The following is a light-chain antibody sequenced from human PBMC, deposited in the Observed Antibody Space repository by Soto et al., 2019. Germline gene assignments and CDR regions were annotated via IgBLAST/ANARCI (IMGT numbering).Light chain of an antibody. Sequence: QSALTQPPSVSGAPGQRVTISCTGSSSNIGAGYDVHWYQQHPQTAPKLLIYRNNNRPSGVPDRFSGSKSGTSASLAITGLQAEDEADYYCQSSDSSLNVVFGGGTKLTVL. CDR1: SSNIGAGYD. CDR3: QSSDSSLNVV. V-gene: IGLV1-40*01. CDR2: RNN. J-gene: IGLJ2*01.